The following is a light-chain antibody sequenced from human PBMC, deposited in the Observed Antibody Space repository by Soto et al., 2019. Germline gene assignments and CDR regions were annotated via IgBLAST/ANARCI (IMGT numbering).Light chain of an antibody. J-gene: IGLJ1*01. CDR3: CSYAGSYTYV. Sequence: QSVLTQPRSVSGCPGQSVTISCTGTNSDVGTFYFVSWYQQYPDKGPKLIIYDVTERPSGVPDRFSGSKSGNTASLTISGLQAEDEADYYCCSYAGSYTYVFGSGTKVTVL. V-gene: IGLV2-11*01. CDR2: DVT. CDR1: NSDVGTFYF.